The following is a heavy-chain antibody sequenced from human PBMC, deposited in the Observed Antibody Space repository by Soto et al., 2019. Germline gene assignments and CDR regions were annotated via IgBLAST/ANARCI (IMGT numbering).Heavy chain of an antibody. D-gene: IGHD2-15*01. CDR3: VSDILAPGSFGYFDY. V-gene: IGHV3-7*05. CDR2: MNQDGSEK. Sequence: GGSLRLSCVASGFTFSSYYMTWVRQAPGEGLEWVANMNQDGSEKYYVDSVKGRFIISRDNAENSLYLEVSSLRADETAVYYCVSDILAPGSFGYFDYWGQGTLVTVSS. J-gene: IGHJ4*02. CDR1: GFTFSSYY.